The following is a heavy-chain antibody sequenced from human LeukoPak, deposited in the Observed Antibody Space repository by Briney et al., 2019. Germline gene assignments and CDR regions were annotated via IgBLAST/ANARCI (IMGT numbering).Heavy chain of an antibody. CDR3: ARDRKDGYNVGYYYYMGV. J-gene: IGHJ6*03. V-gene: IGHV4-4*07. CDR1: GGSISSYY. CDR2: IYTSGST. Sequence: SETLSLTCTVSGGSISSYYWSWIRQPAGKVLEWIGRIYTSGSTNYNPSLKSRVTMSVDTSKNQFSLKLSSVTAADTAVYYCARDRKDGYNVGYYYYMGVWGKGTTVTISS. D-gene: IGHD5-24*01.